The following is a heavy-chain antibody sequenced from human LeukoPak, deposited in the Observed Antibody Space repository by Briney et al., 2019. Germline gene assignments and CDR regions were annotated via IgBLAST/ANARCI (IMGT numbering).Heavy chain of an antibody. CDR2: ISGSGGST. CDR1: GFTFSSYA. CDR3: AKSGPYCSSTSCNYFDY. Sequence: PGRSLRLSCAASGFTFSSYAMHWVRQAPGKGLEWVSAISGSGGSTYYADSVKGRFTISRDNSKNALFLQMNSLRAEDTAVYYCAKSGPYCSSTSCNYFDYWGQGTLVTVSS. D-gene: IGHD2-2*01. J-gene: IGHJ4*02. V-gene: IGHV3-23*01.